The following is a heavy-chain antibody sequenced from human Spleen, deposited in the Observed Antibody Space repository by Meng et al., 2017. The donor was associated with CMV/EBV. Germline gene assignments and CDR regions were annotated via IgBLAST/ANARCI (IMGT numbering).Heavy chain of an antibody. CDR2: ISTSGGTV. V-gene: IGHV3-11*04. Sequence: GGSLRLSCAASGFTFSDNYISWIRQAPGEGLEWVSFISTSGGTVEYADSVRGRFTITRHNAENSLFLQMNSLRVEDTAVYYWSRLDEPFYNYGLAVWGQGATVTVSS. D-gene: IGHD1-1*01. CDR3: SRLDEPFYNYGLAV. J-gene: IGHJ6*02. CDR1: GFTFSDNY.